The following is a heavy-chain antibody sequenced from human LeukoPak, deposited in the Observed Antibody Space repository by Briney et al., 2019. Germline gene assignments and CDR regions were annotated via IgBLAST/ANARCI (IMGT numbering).Heavy chain of an antibody. CDR2: IRSKGYGETA. CDR3: TRDRGAYNLYDY. Sequence: GGSLRLSCTASGFTFGDYAMRWLCQAPGKGLVGVGFIRSKGYGETADYAASVKGRFTISRDDSKAIAYLQMNSLKTEDTAVYHCTRDRGAYNLYDYWGQGTLVTVSS. D-gene: IGHD1-1*01. J-gene: IGHJ4*02. CDR1: GFTFGDYA. V-gene: IGHV3-49*03.